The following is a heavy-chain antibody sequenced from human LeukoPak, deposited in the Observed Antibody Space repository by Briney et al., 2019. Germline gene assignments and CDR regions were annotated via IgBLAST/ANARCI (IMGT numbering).Heavy chain of an antibody. CDR2: IYYSGGT. Sequence: PSETLSLTCTVSGGSISSYYWSWIRQPPGKGLEWIGYIYYSGGTNYNPSLKSRVTISVDTSKNQFSLKLSSVTAADTAVYYCARQGGYYDSSGYYTVIDIWGQGTMVTVSS. CDR1: GGSISSYY. D-gene: IGHD3-22*01. V-gene: IGHV4-59*08. J-gene: IGHJ3*02. CDR3: ARQGGYYDSSGYYTVIDI.